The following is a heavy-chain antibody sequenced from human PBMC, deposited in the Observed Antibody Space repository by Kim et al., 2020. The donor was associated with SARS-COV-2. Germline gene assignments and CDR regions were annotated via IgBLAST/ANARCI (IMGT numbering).Heavy chain of an antibody. V-gene: IGHV1-69*13. D-gene: IGHD5-12*01. CDR2: IIPIFGTA. CDR1: GGTFSSYA. J-gene: IGHJ6*02. Sequence: SVKVSCKASGGTFSSYAISWVRQAPGQGLEWMGGIIPIFGTANYAQKFQGRVTITADESTSTAYMELSSLRSEDTAVYYCARDRPVATSPPSTYYYYGMDVWGQGTTVTVSS. CDR3: ARDRPVATSPPSTYYYYGMDV.